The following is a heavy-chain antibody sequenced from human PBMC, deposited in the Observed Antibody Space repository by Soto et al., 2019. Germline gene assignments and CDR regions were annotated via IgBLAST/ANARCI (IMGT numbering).Heavy chain of an antibody. V-gene: IGHV4-4*02. CDR1: GASISSSNW. CDR2: VFHTGTA. CDR3: ARVEDCAADSCVLVALDI. J-gene: IGHJ3*02. D-gene: IGHD2-2*01. Sequence: QVHLQESGPGLARPSETLSLTCAVSGASISSSNWWTWVRQPPGGGLEWIGQVFHTGTAHYNPTLKSRVTISLDESKNHFSLSLTSVTAADTAIYYCARVEDCAADSCVLVALDIWGQGIMVTISS.